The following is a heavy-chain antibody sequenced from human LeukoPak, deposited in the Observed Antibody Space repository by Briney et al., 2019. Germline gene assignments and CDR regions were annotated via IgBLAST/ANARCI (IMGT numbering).Heavy chain of an antibody. CDR2: IYYSGST. Sequence: SETLSLTCTVSGGSISSSSYYWGWIRQPPGKGLEWIGSIYYSGSTYYNPSLKSRVTISVDTSKNQFSLKLSSVTAADTAVYYCAKVVPAAMPPGAFYFDYWGQGTLVTVSS. CDR3: AKVVPAAMPPGAFYFDY. J-gene: IGHJ4*02. D-gene: IGHD2-2*01. CDR1: GGSISSSSYY. V-gene: IGHV4-39*01.